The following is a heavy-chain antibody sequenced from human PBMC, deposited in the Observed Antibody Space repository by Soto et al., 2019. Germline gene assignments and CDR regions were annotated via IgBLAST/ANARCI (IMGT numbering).Heavy chain of an antibody. D-gene: IGHD3-10*01. Sequence: EVQLVESGGGLVQPGRSLRLSCAASGFTFDDFAMHWVRQAPGKGLEWVSGISWNSAMIGYADSVKVRFTISRDNAKNSLYLQMNSLRPEDTALYFCAKDNRADRGAFDYWGQGTLVSVFS. CDR1: GFTFDDFA. CDR2: ISWNSAMI. CDR3: AKDNRADRGAFDY. J-gene: IGHJ4*02. V-gene: IGHV3-9*01.